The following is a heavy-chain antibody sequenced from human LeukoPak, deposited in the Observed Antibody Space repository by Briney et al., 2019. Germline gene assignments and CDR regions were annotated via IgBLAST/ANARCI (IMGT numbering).Heavy chain of an antibody. CDR3: ARVRADGYTTWSFAY. D-gene: IGHD5-24*01. V-gene: IGHV4-4*07. Sequence: SETLSLTCTVSGGSISSYYWSWIRQPAGKGLEWIGRIYTSGSTNYNPSLKSRVTMSVDTSKNQFSLKLSSVTAADTAVYYCARVRADGYTTWSFAYWGQGTLITVSS. J-gene: IGHJ4*02. CDR1: GGSISSYY. CDR2: IYTSGST.